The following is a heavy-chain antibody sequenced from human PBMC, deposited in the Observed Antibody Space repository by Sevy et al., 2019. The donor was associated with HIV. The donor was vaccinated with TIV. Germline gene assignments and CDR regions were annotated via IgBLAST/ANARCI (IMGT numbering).Heavy chain of an antibody. CDR2: ISWNSGSI. D-gene: IGHD3-22*01. J-gene: IGHJ4*02. CDR3: AKGPLFSLPDSSGPFDY. Sequence: GGPLRLSCAASGFTFDDYAMHWVRQAPGKGLEWVSGISWNSGSIGYADSVKGRFTISRDNAKNSLYLQMNSLRAEDTALYYCAKGPLFSLPDSSGPFDYWGQGTLVTVSS. V-gene: IGHV3-9*01. CDR1: GFTFDDYA.